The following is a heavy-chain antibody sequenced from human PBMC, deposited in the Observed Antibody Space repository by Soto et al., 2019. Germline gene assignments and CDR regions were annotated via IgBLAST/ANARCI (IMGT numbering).Heavy chain of an antibody. V-gene: IGHV1-18*01. CDR1: GYTFTNSG. J-gene: IGHJ4*02. D-gene: IGHD3-16*01. CDR2: ISVYYENT. Sequence: QVQLVQSGAEVKKPGASVKVSCKASGYTFTNSGLSWVRQAPGQGLEWMGWISVYYENTNYALKFQGRVTMTTDTPPSTAYMALRGLRSDDTAVYYCARLRFGINVCDYWGQGTLVTVSS. CDR3: ARLRFGINVCDY.